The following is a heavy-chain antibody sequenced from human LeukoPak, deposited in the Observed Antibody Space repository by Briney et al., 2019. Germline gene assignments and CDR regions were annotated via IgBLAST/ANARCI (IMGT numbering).Heavy chain of an antibody. V-gene: IGHV3-23*01. CDR1: GFTFSSYA. CDR3: AKDHNYGANSPFDY. D-gene: IGHD4-23*01. CDR2: ISDSGGRT. Sequence: GGSLRLSCAVSGFTFSSYAMSWVRQAPGKGLEWVSTISDSGGRTYCADSVKGRFTISRDNSKNTLYLQMNSLRAEDTAVYYCAKDHNYGANSPFDYWGQGTLVTVSS. J-gene: IGHJ4*02.